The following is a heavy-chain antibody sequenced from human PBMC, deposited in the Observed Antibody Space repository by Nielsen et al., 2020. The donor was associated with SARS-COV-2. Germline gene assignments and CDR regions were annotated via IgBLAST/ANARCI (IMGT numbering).Heavy chain of an antibody. CDR2: INPNSGGT. Sequence: ASVKVSCKASGYTFTSYDINWVRQAPGQGLEWMGWINPNSGGTNYAQKFQGRVTMTRDTSISTAYMELSRLRSDDTAVYYCARDTIFGVVIYYFDYWGQGTLVTVSS. CDR1: GYTFTSYD. V-gene: IGHV1-2*02. CDR3: ARDTIFGVVIYYFDY. D-gene: IGHD3-3*01. J-gene: IGHJ4*02.